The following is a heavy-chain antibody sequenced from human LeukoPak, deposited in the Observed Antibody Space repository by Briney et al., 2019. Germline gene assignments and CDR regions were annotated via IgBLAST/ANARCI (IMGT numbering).Heavy chain of an antibody. CDR1: GSTVSGNY. CDR2: IYSGGGT. D-gene: IGHD5-18*01. V-gene: IGHV3-66*01. Sequence: GGSLRLSCAASGSTVSGNYMSWVGQAPGKGLKWVSIIYSGGGTYYADSVKGRFTISRDNSKNTLYLQMNSLRAEDTAVYYCARDQVPALANWGQGTLVTVSS. CDR3: ARDQVPALAN. J-gene: IGHJ4*02.